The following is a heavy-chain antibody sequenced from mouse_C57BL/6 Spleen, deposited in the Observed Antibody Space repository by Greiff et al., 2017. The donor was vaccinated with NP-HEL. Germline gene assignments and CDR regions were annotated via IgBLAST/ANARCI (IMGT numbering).Heavy chain of an antibody. CDR1: GYTFTDYY. CDR3: ARTYYFDY. CDR2: INPNNGGT. V-gene: IGHV1-26*01. Sequence: EVQLQQSGPELVKPGASVKLSCKASGYTFTDYYMNWVKQSHGKSLEWIGDINPNNGGTSYNQKFKGKATLTVDKSSSTAYMELRSLTSEDSAVYYCARTYYFDYWGQGTTLTVSS. J-gene: IGHJ2*01.